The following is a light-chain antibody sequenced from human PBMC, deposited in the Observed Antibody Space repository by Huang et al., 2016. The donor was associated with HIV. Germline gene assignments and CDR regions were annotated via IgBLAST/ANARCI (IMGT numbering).Light chain of an antibody. Sequence: EIAMTQSPAILSVSPGERVTLSCRASQSVSSNFAWYQQKSGQSPRLLSYCATTRATGIPASFSGSGSGTEFTLIISSLQSEDFAVYFCQQYNNWPYTFGQGTKLEIK. CDR3: QQYNNWPYT. V-gene: IGKV3-15*01. CDR2: CAT. CDR1: QSVSSN. J-gene: IGKJ2*01.